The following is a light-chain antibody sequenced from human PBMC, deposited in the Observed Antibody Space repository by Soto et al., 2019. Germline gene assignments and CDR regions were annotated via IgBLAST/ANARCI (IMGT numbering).Light chain of an antibody. CDR2: GAS. Sequence: EIVLTQSPGTLALSPGERATLSCRAGQSFTITYLDWDQQQPGQAPRRLIYGASSRATGIPDRLSGSGSGTDFTLTISRLALEDFAVYYCQQYGSSLLTFGGGTKVEI. V-gene: IGKV3-20*01. CDR3: QQYGSSLLT. CDR1: QSFTITY. J-gene: IGKJ4*01.